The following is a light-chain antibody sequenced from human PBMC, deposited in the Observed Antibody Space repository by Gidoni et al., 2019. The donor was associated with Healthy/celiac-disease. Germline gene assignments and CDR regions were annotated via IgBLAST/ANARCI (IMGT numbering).Light chain of an antibody. CDR3: QQYYSYPRT. Sequence: AIRMTQSPSSFSASTGDRVTITCRASKGISSYLAWYQQKPGKAPKLLIYAASTLQSGVPSSFSGSGSGTDFTLTISCLQSEDFATYYCQQYYSYPRTFGQGTKVEIK. CDR1: KGISSY. V-gene: IGKV1-8*01. CDR2: AAS. J-gene: IGKJ1*01.